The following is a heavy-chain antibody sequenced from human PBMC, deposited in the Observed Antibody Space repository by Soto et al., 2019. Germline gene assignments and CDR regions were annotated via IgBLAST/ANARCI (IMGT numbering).Heavy chain of an antibody. J-gene: IGHJ4*02. Sequence: GSLRLSCAASGFTFSSYATSWVRQAPGKGLEWVSAISGSGNFTYYADSVKGRFSISRDDSRNTLYLQMNSLRADDTALYYCAKRSARSSGYFDYWGQGTLVTVSS. CDR2: ISGSGNFT. D-gene: IGHD1-26*01. V-gene: IGHV3-23*01. CDR1: GFTFSSYA. CDR3: AKRSARSSGYFDY.